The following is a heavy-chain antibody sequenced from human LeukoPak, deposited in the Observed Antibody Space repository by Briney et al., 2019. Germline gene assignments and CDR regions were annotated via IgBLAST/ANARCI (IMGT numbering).Heavy chain of an antibody. CDR3: ARGGVWQAFWSGNSDY. J-gene: IGHJ4*02. V-gene: IGHV3-7*01. D-gene: IGHD3-3*01. Sequence: GGSLRLSCVASGFNFDKYWMTWVRQAPGKGLEWVANIKQDGSETNYVDSVKGRFTISRDNAKNSLYLQMNSLRAEDTAVYYCARGGVWQAFWSGNSDYWGQGTLVTVSS. CDR1: GFNFDKYW. CDR2: IKQDGSET.